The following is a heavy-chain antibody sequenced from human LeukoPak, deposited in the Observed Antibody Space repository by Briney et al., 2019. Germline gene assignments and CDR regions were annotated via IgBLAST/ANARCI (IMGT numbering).Heavy chain of an antibody. Sequence: SDTLSLTCTVSGGSISSYYWSWIRQPAGKGLEWIGRIYTSGSPNYNPSLKSRVTMSVDTSKNQFSPTPTSVTAAATAVYYCARELYSSSTYWGQGTLVTVSS. V-gene: IGHV4-4*07. CDR3: ARELYSSSTY. CDR2: IYTSGSP. D-gene: IGHD6-13*01. CDR1: GGSISSYY. J-gene: IGHJ4*02.